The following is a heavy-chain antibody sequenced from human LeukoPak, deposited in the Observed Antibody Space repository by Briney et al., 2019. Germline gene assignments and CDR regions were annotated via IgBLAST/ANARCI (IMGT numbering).Heavy chain of an antibody. CDR2: ISGSGGST. CDR1: GFTFSSHG. CDR3: AKADWRITIFGVAHYGMDV. D-gene: IGHD3-3*01. J-gene: IGHJ6*02. Sequence: PGGSLRLSCAASGFTFSSHGMHWVRQAPGKGLEWVSAISGSGGSTYYADSVKGRFTISRDNSKNTLYLQMNSLRAEDTAVYYCAKADWRITIFGVAHYGMDVWGQGTTVTVSS. V-gene: IGHV3-23*01.